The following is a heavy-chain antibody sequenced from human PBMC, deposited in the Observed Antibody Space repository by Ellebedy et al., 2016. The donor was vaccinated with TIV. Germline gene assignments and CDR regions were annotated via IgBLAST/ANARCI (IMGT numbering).Heavy chain of an antibody. CDR2: ISSSGNYR. D-gene: IGHD1-1*01. CDR1: GFTFSDYS. J-gene: IGHJ4*02. CDR3: AREKSGHKWNDGFDS. Sequence: PGGSLRLSCAASGFTFSDYSMNWVRQAPGKGLEWVSSISSSGNYRYHGDSVKGRFTISRDNAKNSLYLQMNSLRAEDTAVYYCAREKSGHKWNDGFDSWGQGTLVTVSS. V-gene: IGHV3-21*01.